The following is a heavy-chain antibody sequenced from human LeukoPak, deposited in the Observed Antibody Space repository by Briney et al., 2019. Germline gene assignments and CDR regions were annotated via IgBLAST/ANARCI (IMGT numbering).Heavy chain of an antibody. CDR2: IWYDGSNK. J-gene: IGHJ4*02. CDR3: ARVPLFGAMVRGLDY. V-gene: IGHV3-33*01. CDR1: GFTFSSYG. Sequence: GGSLRLSCAASGFTFSSYGMHWVRQAPGKGLEWVAVIWYDGSNKYYADSVKGRFTISRDNSKNTLYLQMNSLRAEDTAVYYCARVPLFGAMVRGLDYRGQGTLVTVSS. D-gene: IGHD5-18*01.